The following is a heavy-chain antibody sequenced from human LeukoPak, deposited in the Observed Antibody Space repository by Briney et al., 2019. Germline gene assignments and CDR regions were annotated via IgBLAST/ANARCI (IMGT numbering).Heavy chain of an antibody. J-gene: IGHJ6*02. Sequence: SGTLSLTCTVSGGSISSYYWSWIRQPPGKGLEWIGYIYYSGSTNYNPSLKSRVTISVDTSKNQFSLKLSSVTAADTAVYYCARRIGVAAAGTRYYGMDVWGQGTTVTVSS. V-gene: IGHV4-59*08. CDR3: ARRIGVAAAGTRYYGMDV. CDR2: IYYSGST. CDR1: GGSISSYY. D-gene: IGHD6-13*01.